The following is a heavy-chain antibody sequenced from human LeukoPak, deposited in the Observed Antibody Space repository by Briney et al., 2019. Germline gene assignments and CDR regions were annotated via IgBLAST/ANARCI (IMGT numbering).Heavy chain of an antibody. D-gene: IGHD3-22*01. CDR2: ISYDGSNK. CDR3: AREETMIVVVISLDY. CDR1: KFAFSSYA. J-gene: IGHJ4*02. Sequence: GGSLRLSCAASKFAFSSYAMSWVRQAPGKGLEWVAVISYDGSNKYYADSVKGRFTISRDNSKNTLYLQMNSLRAEDTAVYYCAREETMIVVVISLDYWGQGTLVTVSS. V-gene: IGHV3-30-3*01.